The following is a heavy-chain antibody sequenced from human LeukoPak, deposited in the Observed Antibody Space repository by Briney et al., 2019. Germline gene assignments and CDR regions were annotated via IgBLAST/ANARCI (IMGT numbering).Heavy chain of an antibody. CDR1: GFTFSSYE. V-gene: IGHV3-48*03. Sequence: GGSLRLSCAASGFTFSSYEMNWVRQAPGKGLGWVSYISSSGSTIYYADSVKGRFTISRDNAKNSLYLQMNSLRAEDTAVYYCARGMTTVTTDYWGQGTLVTVSS. D-gene: IGHD4-17*01. J-gene: IGHJ4*02. CDR3: ARGMTTVTTDY. CDR2: ISSSGSTI.